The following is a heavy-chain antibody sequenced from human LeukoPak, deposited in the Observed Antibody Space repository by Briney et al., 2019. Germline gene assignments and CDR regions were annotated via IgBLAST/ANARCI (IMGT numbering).Heavy chain of an antibody. V-gene: IGHV4-38-2*01. CDR2: IYHSGST. J-gene: IGHJ2*01. CDR3: ARVLPWYFDL. Sequence: KPSETLSLTCAVSGYSISSGYYWGWIRQPPGKGLEWIGSIYHSGSTYYNPSLKSRVTISVDTSKNQFSLKLSSVTAADTAVYYCARVLPWYFDLWGRGTLVTVSS. CDR1: GYSISSGYY. D-gene: IGHD3-3*01.